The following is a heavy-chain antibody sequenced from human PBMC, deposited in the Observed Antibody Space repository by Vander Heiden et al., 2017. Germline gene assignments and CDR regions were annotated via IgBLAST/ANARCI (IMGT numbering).Heavy chain of an antibody. J-gene: IGHJ6*02. D-gene: IGHD3-3*01. CDR2: SYSGGST. CDR1: GFTVSSTY. CDR3: AREGRQYYDFWSGPTYGMDV. Sequence: EVQLVESGGGLIQPGGSLRLSCAASGFTVSSTYMGWVRQAPGKGLEWVSVSYSGGSTYYADSVKGRFTISRDNSKNTLYLQMNSLRAEDTAVYYCAREGRQYYDFWSGPTYGMDVWGQGTTVTVSS. V-gene: IGHV3-53*01.